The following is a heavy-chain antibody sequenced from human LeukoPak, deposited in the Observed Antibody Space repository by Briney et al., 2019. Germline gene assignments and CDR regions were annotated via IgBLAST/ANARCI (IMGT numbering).Heavy chain of an antibody. J-gene: IGHJ4*02. CDR2: ISWDVGST. CDR1: GFTFDDYT. D-gene: IGHD1-26*01. Sequence: PGGSLRLSCAASGFTFDDYTMHWFLQAPGKGLEWVSLISWDVGSTYYADSVKGRFTISRDNSKNSLYLQMNSLRTEDTALYYCAKGPYSGSYPYYFDYWGQGTLVTVSS. CDR3: AKGPYSGSYPYYFDY. V-gene: IGHV3-43*01.